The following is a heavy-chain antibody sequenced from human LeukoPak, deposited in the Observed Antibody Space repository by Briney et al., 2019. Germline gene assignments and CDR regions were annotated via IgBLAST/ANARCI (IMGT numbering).Heavy chain of an antibody. CDR3: ARVRNIAAAAYFDY. J-gene: IGHJ4*02. Sequence: GASVKVSCKASGYTFISYGISWVRQAPGQGLEWMGWISAYNGNTNYAQKLQGRVTMTTDTSTSTAYMELRSLRSDDTAVYYCARVRNIAAAAYFDYWGQGTLVTVSS. D-gene: IGHD6-13*01. CDR1: GYTFISYG. CDR2: ISAYNGNT. V-gene: IGHV1-18*01.